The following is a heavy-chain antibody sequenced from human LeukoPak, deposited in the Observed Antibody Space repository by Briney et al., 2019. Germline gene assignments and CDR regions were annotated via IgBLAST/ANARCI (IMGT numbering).Heavy chain of an antibody. CDR1: GYTFTSYY. V-gene: IGHV1-46*01. CDR2: INPSGGST. CDR3: ARDQGYCSSTSCGGYFDY. Sequence: ASVKVSCKASGYTFTSYYMHWVRQAPGQGPEWMGIINPSGGSTSYAQKFQGRVTMTRDTSTSTVYMELSSLRSEDTAVYYCARDQGYCSSTSCGGYFDYWGQGTLVTVSS. J-gene: IGHJ4*02. D-gene: IGHD2-2*01.